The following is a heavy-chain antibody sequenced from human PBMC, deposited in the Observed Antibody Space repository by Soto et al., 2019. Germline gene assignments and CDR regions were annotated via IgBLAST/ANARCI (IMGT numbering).Heavy chain of an antibody. CDR1: GYTFTSYG. Sequence: ASVKVSCKASGYTFTSYGMSWVRQAPGQGLEWMGWISAYNGNTNYAQKLQGRVTMTTDTSTSTAYMELRSLRSDDTAVYYCGFCSSTSCYSNWFDPWGQGTLVTVSS. D-gene: IGHD2-2*01. V-gene: IGHV1-18*01. CDR2: ISAYNGNT. CDR3: GFCSSTSCYSNWFDP. J-gene: IGHJ5*02.